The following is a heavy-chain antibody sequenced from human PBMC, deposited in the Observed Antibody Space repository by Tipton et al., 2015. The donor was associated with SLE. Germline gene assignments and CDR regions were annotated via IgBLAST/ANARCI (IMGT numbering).Heavy chain of an antibody. CDR1: GYTFTSYG. D-gene: IGHD1-26*01. CDR3: ARDRRSGSQLGHYYYYMDV. J-gene: IGHJ6*03. V-gene: IGHV1-18*01. Sequence: QLVQSGAEVKKPGASVKVSCKASGYTFTSYGISWVRQAPGQGLEWMGLINAYNGNTNYAQKLQGRVTMTTDTSTSTAYMELRSLRSDDTAVYYCARDRRSGSQLGHYYYYMDVWGKGTTVTVSS. CDR2: INAYNGNT.